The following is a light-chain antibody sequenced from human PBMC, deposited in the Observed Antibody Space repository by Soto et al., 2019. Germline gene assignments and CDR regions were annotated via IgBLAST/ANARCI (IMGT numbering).Light chain of an antibody. CDR1: QSVSSSQ. J-gene: IGKJ1*01. V-gene: IGKV3-20*01. CDR2: GAS. CDR3: QQYGSSPST. Sequence: IVMTQSPATLPVSPGERVTLSCRASQSVSSSQLAWYQQKPGQAPRLLIFGASSRAAGIPDRFSGSGSGTDFTLAISSLEPEDFAVYYCQQYGSSPSTFGQGTKVDIK.